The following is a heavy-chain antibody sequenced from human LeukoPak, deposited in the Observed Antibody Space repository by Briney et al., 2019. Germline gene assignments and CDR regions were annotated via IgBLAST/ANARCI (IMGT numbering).Heavy chain of an antibody. D-gene: IGHD1-26*01. CDR2: ISGSGAST. Sequence: GGSLRLSCLTSRFTLSSNAMSWVRQAPGKGLEWISGISGSGASTYYADSVKGRLTISRDDSRNTLYLQMNSLGGDDTAVYYCAKDVGKWESLHFFDYWGQGTLVTVSS. V-gene: IGHV3-23*01. J-gene: IGHJ4*02. CDR3: AKDVGKWESLHFFDY. CDR1: RFTLSSNA.